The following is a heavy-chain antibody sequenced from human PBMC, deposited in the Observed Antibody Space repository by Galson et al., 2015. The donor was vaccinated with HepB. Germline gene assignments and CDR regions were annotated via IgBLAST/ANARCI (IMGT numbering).Heavy chain of an antibody. CDR2: INTVGDT. CDR1: GFTFSSYD. D-gene: IGHD6-19*01. J-gene: IGHJ6*03. Sequence: SLRLSCAASGFTFSSYDMHWVRQGTGKGLEWVSAINTVGDTFYEDSVKGRFTISRENAKNSLYLHMSSLTAGDTAIFYCARALPGTGWSYIDVWGKGTTVIVSS. CDR3: ARALPGTGWSYIDV. V-gene: IGHV3-13*01.